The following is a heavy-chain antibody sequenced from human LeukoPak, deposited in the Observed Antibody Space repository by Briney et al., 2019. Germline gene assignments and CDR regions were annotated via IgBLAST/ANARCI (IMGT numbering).Heavy chain of an antibody. V-gene: IGHV1-18*04. D-gene: IGHD6-19*01. CDR2: ISAYSGNT. Sequence: GASVKVSCKASGYTFTSYYMHWVRQAPGQGLEWMGWISAYSGNTNYAQKLQGRVTMTTDTSTSTAYMELRSLRSDDTAVYYCARALSRYSSGWYLGYWGQGTLVTVSS. CDR3: ARALSRYSSGWYLGY. CDR1: GYTFTSYY. J-gene: IGHJ4*02.